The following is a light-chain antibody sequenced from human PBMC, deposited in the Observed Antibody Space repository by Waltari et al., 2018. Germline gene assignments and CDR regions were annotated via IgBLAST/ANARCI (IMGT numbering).Light chain of an antibody. CDR3: SSYTTRGTWV. J-gene: IGLJ3*02. CDR2: AVS. CDR1: FSDVGAYNY. V-gene: IGLV2-14*03. Sequence: QSALTQPASVSGSPGPSITLSCTGAFSDVGAYNYVSWYRQLPGEAPKLLIYAVSHRPSGVSARLSGSKSGTTASLTSSGLQPEDEADYFCSSYTTRGTWVFGGGTKLTVL.